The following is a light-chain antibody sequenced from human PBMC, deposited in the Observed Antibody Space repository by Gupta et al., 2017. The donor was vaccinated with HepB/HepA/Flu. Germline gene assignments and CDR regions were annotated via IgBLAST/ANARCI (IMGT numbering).Light chain of an antibody. CDR3: QQENNGHPNWT. J-gene: IGKJ1*01. CDR2: GAS. CDR1: QSVSSN. Sequence: EIVMTQSPATLSVSPGERATLSCRASQSVSSNLAWYQQKPGQAPRLLIYGASTRAKGSNARCSGSGVGTELNLTISSSQSEDYEVYYCQQENNGHPNWTFGQGTKVEIK. V-gene: IGKV3-15*01.